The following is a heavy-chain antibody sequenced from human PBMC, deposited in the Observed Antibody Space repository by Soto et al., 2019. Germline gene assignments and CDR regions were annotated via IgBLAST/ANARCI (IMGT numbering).Heavy chain of an antibody. D-gene: IGHD3-9*01. CDR1: GFTFNNAW. Sequence: EVQLVESGGGLVKPGGSLRLSCAASGFTFNNAWMSWVRQAPGKGLEWVGRIKRKTDGGTTDYAAPVKGRFTISRDDSKNTLYLQMNSLKTEDTSVYYCTTDPVYYDILTGYYEYYFDYRVQVTLVTVSS. CDR2: IKRKTDGGTT. CDR3: TTDPVYYDILTGYYEYYFDY. J-gene: IGHJ4*02. V-gene: IGHV3-15*01.